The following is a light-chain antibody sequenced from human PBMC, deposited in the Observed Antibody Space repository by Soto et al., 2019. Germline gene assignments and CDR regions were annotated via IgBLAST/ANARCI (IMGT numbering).Light chain of an antibody. CDR1: SSDIGAYDC. Sequence: QSALTQPASVSGSPGQSITISCTGTSSDIGAYDCVSWYQQHPGKAPKLMIYEVFRRPSGISDRFSGSKSGNTASLTISGLQAEDEADYYCCSYTTTSTFVFGGGTKLTVL. V-gene: IGLV2-14*03. CDR3: CSYTTTSTFV. CDR2: EVF. J-gene: IGLJ2*01.